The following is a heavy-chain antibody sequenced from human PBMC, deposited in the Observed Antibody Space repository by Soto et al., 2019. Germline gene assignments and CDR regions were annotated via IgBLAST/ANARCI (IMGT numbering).Heavy chain of an antibody. CDR1: GFTFSSYW. Sequence: GGSLRLSCAASGFTFSSYWMHWVRQAPGKGLVWVSRINSDGSSTSYADSVKGRFTISRDNAKNTLYLQMNSLRAEDTAVYYCARGKAAAGGYYWGQGTLVTVSS. CDR3: ARGKAAAGGYY. J-gene: IGHJ4*02. CDR2: INSDGSST. D-gene: IGHD6-13*01. V-gene: IGHV3-74*01.